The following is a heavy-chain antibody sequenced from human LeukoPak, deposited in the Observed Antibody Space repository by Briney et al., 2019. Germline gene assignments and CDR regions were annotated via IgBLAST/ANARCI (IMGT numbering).Heavy chain of an antibody. CDR1: GFTFSSYG. J-gene: IGHJ4*02. V-gene: IGHV3-33*06. D-gene: IGHD6-13*01. CDR2: IWYDGSNE. CDR3: AKDHFRHSTIAAAGFDY. Sequence: GRSLRLSCAASGFTFSSYGMHWVRQAPGKGLEWVAVIWYDGSNEYYADSVKGRFTISRDNSKNTLYLQMNSLRAEDTAVYYCAKDHFRHSTIAAAGFDYWGQGTLVTVSS.